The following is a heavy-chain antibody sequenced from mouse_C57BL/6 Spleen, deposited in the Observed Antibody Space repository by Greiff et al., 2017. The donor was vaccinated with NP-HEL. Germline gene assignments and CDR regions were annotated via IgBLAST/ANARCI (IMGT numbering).Heavy chain of an antibody. Sequence: VQLQQSGPELVKPGASVKISCKASGYSFTGYYMNWVKQSPEKSLEWIGEINPSTGGTTYNQKFKAKATLTVDKSSSTAYMQLKSLTSEDSAVYYCARNWDPYAMDYWGQGTSVTVSS. D-gene: IGHD4-1*01. CDR3: ARNWDPYAMDY. CDR1: GYSFTGYY. V-gene: IGHV1-42*01. CDR2: INPSTGGT. J-gene: IGHJ4*01.